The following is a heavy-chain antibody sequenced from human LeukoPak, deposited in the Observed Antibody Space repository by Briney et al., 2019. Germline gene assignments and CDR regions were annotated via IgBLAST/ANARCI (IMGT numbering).Heavy chain of an antibody. J-gene: IGHJ1*01. D-gene: IGHD4-17*01. CDR1: GFTVSSSY. CDR2: IYSDGST. V-gene: IGHV3-66*04. CDR3: ARHDYGNGLYFQH. Sequence: GGSLRLSCETSGFTVSSSYMSWVRQAPGKGPEWVSVIYSDGSTYYAVSLKGRFTISRDNSKNTLSLQMNSLRAEDTAVYYCARHDYGNGLYFQHWGQGTLVTVSS.